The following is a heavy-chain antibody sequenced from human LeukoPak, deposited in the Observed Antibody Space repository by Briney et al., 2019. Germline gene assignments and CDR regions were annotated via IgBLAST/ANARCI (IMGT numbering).Heavy chain of an antibody. D-gene: IGHD3-3*01. V-gene: IGHV1-46*01. CDR2: INPSGGST. J-gene: IGHJ3*02. CDR1: GYTFTSYY. Sequence: ASVKVSCKASGYTFTSYYMHWVRQAPGQGLEWMGIINPSGGSTSYAQKFQGRVTMTRDTSTSTVYMELSSLRSEDTAVYYCARAGTIFGVVNRTDAFDIWGQGTMVTVSS. CDR3: ARAGTIFGVVNRTDAFDI.